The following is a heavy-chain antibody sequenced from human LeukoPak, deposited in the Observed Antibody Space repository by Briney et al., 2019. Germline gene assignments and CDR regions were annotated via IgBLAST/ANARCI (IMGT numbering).Heavy chain of an antibody. Sequence: GESLKISCKGSGYSFTSYWIGWVRQMPGKGLEWMGIIYPGDSDTRYSPSFQGQVTISADKSISTAYLQWSSLKASDTAMYYCARLSYSSGWYGAFDIWGQGTMVTVSS. V-gene: IGHV5-51*01. CDR1: GYSFTSYW. CDR2: IYPGDSDT. D-gene: IGHD6-19*01. CDR3: ARLSYSSGWYGAFDI. J-gene: IGHJ3*02.